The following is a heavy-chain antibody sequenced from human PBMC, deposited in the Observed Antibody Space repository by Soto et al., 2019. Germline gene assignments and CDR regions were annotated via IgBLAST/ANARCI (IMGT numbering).Heavy chain of an antibody. Sequence: EVQLVESGGGLVQPGGSLRLSCAASGFTFSSYWMHWVRQAPGKGLVWVSRINSDGSSTSYADSVKGRFTISRDNAKNTLYLQMNSLRAEDTAVYYCARASVKGGYCSSTSCYMGLCDWGQGTLVTVSS. V-gene: IGHV3-74*01. CDR2: INSDGSST. CDR1: GFTFSSYW. CDR3: ARASVKGGYCSSTSCYMGLCD. J-gene: IGHJ4*02. D-gene: IGHD2-2*02.